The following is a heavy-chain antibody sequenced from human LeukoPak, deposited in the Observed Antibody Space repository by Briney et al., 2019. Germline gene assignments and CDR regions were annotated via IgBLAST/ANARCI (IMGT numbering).Heavy chain of an antibody. CDR1: GFTVSSNY. Sequence: GGSLRLSCAASGFTVSSNYMSWVRQAPGKGLEWVSIFYRGGSTYYADSVKGRFTVSRDNSKNRLYLQMNSLRAEDTAVYYCAKSGVGGLRGGYFDYWGQGTLVTVSS. D-gene: IGHD4-17*01. V-gene: IGHV3-66*01. CDR2: FYRGGST. J-gene: IGHJ4*02. CDR3: AKSGVGGLRGGYFDY.